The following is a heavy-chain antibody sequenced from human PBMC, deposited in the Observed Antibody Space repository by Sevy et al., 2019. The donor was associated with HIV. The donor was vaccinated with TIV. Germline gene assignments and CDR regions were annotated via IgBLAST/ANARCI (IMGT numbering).Heavy chain of an antibody. CDR2: LYYRGRT. D-gene: IGHD6-6*01. CDR3: ARHSLAPRSWYFDL. V-gene: IGHV4-59*01. Sequence: SETLSLTCTVSGGSISSYYWSWIRQPPGKGLEWIGYLYYRGRTNYNPSLKSRLTISVDTSKNQFSLKLSSVTAADTAVYYCARHSLAPRSWYFDLWGRGTLVTVSS. CDR1: GGSISSYY. J-gene: IGHJ2*01.